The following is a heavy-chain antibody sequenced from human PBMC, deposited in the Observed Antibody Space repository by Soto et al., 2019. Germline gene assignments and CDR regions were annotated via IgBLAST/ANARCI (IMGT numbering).Heavy chain of an antibody. CDR2: MNPNSGNT. D-gene: IGHD3-3*01. CDR3: ARCPYYDFWSGYHYYGMDV. CDR1: GYTFTSYD. V-gene: IGHV1-8*01. Sequence: QVQLVQSGAEVKKPGASVKVSCKASGYTFTSYDINWVRQATGQGLEWMGWMNPNSGNTGYAQKFQGRVTMTRNTSKSPAYMELSSLRSEDTAVYYCARCPYYDFWSGYHYYGMDVWGQWTTVTVSS. J-gene: IGHJ6*02.